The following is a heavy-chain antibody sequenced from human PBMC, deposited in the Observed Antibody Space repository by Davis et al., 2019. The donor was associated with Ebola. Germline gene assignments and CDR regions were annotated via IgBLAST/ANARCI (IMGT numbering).Heavy chain of an antibody. CDR3: ARGGASIAIDY. V-gene: IGHV3-48*03. J-gene: IGHJ4*02. Sequence: GGSLRLSCAASGFTLSSYDMNWVRQAPGKGLEWVSKISSSGSTIYYADSVKGRFTISRDNAKNSLYLQMNSLRAEDTAVYYCARGGASIAIDYWGQGTLVTVSS. CDR2: ISSSGSTI. D-gene: IGHD6-6*01. CDR1: GFTLSSYD.